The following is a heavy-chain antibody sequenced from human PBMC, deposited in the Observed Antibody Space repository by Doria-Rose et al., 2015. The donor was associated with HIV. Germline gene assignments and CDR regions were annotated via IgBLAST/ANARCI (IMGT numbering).Heavy chain of an antibody. CDR1: GYTFTNYG. J-gene: IGHJ5*01. CDR2: ITVYNGHT. CDR3: ARKPRFYYDPSAWFEF. Sequence: QVQLVQFGAEVKKPGASVRVSCKASGYTFTNYGLAWARQAPGQGLEWMGWITVYNGHTSYAQKFHDRVTMTTDSSTRPAYLEVRNLGSDDTAVYYCARKPRFYYDPSAWFEFWGQGTLVTVSS. V-gene: IGHV1-18*01. D-gene: IGHD3-22*01.